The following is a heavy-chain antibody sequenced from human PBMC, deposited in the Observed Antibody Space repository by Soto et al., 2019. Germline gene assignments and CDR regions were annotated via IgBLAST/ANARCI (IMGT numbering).Heavy chain of an antibody. CDR3: ASRQSEGMVRGVNPPLFDS. V-gene: IGHV1-69*02. Sequence: QVQLVQSGAEVKKPGSSVKVSCKASGGTFSSYTISWVRQAPGQGLEWMGRIIPILCIANYAQKFHGRVTITADKSTITAYMELSSLRFEDTAVYYCASRQSEGMVRGVNPPLFDSWGQGTLVTVTS. J-gene: IGHJ4*02. CDR2: IIPILCIA. D-gene: IGHD3-10*01. CDR1: GGTFSSYT.